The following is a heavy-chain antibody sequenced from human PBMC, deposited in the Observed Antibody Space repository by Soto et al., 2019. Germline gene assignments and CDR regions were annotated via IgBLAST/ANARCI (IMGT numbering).Heavy chain of an antibody. CDR3: ARAPRGTMVRGVIVGAFDI. D-gene: IGHD3-10*01. J-gene: IGHJ3*02. CDR1: GYTFTGYY. V-gene: IGHV1-2*04. Sequence: QVQLVQSGAEVKKPGASVKVSCKASGYTFTGYYMHWVRQAPGQGLEWMGWINPNSGGTNYAQKFQGWVTMTRDTSISTAYMELSRLRSDDTAVYYCARAPRGTMVRGVIVGAFDIWGQGTMVTVSS. CDR2: INPNSGGT.